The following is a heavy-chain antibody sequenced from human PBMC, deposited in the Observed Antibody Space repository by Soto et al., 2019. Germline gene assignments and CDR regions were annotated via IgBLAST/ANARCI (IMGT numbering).Heavy chain of an antibody. CDR3: ARVLDYDVLTGYYSVFDY. CDR2: MYHSGST. D-gene: IGHD3-9*01. V-gene: IGHV4-59*01. CDR1: GGSIISFG. Sequence: SETMSLTCTVSGGSIISFGWSWIRQPTGKALEWIGYMYHSGSTTYNPSLKSRVTLSLDTSKNQFSLRLRSVTAADTARYFCARVLDYDVLTGYYSVFDYWGQGTLVTVSS. J-gene: IGHJ4*02.